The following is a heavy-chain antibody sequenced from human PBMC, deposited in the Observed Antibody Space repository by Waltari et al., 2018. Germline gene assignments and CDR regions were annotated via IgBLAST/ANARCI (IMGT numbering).Heavy chain of an antibody. CDR2: IYYSGST. Sequence: QVQLQESDPVLGKRSRTLCLPCTVSGVPITSEGYYWTLFRQHPGKGLEWIGYIYYSGSTYYNPSLKSRVTISVDTSKNQFSLKLSSVTAADTAVYYCARSLYGDYSFDYWGQGTLVTVSS. CDR3: ARSLYGDYSFDY. D-gene: IGHD4-17*01. J-gene: IGHJ4*02. V-gene: IGHV4-31*03. CDR1: GVPITSEGYY.